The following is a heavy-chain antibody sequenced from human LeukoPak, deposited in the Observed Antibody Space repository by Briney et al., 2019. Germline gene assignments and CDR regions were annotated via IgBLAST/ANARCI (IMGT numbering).Heavy chain of an antibody. CDR2: IYYSGST. V-gene: IGHV4-59*01. Sequence: SETLSLTCTVSSGSIRSYYWSWIRQPPGKGLEWIGYIYYSGSTNYNPSLKSRVTISVDTSKNQFSLKLSSVTAADTAVYYCARGEGSDYWGQGTLVTVSS. J-gene: IGHJ4*02. D-gene: IGHD3-10*01. CDR3: ARGEGSDY. CDR1: SGSIRSYY.